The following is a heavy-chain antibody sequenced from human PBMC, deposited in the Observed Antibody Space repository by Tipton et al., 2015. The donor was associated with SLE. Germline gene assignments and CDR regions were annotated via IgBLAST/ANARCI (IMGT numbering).Heavy chain of an antibody. J-gene: IGHJ6*03. CDR1: GGSISSGSYY. D-gene: IGHD7-27*01. CDR2: IYTSGST. V-gene: IGHV4-61*02. CDR3: ARGAGDDYYYYYMDV. Sequence: TLSLTCTVSGGSISSGSYYWSWLRQPAGKGLEWIGRIYTSGSTNYNPSLKSRVTISVDTSKNQFSLKLSSVTAADTAVYYCARGAGDDYYYYYMDVWGKGTTVTVSS.